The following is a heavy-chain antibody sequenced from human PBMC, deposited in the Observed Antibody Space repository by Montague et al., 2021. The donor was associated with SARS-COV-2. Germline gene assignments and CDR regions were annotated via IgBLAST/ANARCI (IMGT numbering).Heavy chain of an antibody. D-gene: IGHD6-25*01. CDR3: ERGGIAAHRHDFDY. CDR2: INHSGST. Sequence: SETLSLTCAVYGGSFSNNYWTWIRLPQAKGLEWIGEINHSGSTNTNPYLTSRVPITVDTSRNQFSLKLNPVTAADTAAYFCERGGIAAHRHDFDYWGQGTLVTVSS. V-gene: IGHV4-34*01. J-gene: IGHJ4*02. CDR1: GGSFSNNY.